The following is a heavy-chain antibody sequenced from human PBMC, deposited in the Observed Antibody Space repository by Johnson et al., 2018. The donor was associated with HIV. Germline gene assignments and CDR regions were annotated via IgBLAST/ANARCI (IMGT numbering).Heavy chain of an antibody. V-gene: IGHV3-30*18. CDR1: GFTFSTYA. J-gene: IGHJ3*02. CDR2: ISYDGSNK. CDR3: AKNFGKILAAGGLEVGDAFDI. D-gene: IGHD6-13*01. Sequence: QMQLVESGGGVVRPGGSLRLSCPASGFTFSTYAMSWVRQAPGKGLEWVAVISYDGSNKYYADSVKGRFTISRDNSKNTLYLQMNSLRAEDTAVYYCAKNFGKILAAGGLEVGDAFDIWGQGTMVTVSS.